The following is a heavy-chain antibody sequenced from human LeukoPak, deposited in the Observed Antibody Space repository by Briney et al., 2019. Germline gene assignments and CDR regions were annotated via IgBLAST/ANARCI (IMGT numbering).Heavy chain of an antibody. V-gene: IGHV7-4-1*02. CDR1: GYTFTSYA. D-gene: IGHD3-10*01. CDR3: AXXXXXXVRGVMDNAFDI. Sequence: ASVKVSCKASGYTFTSYAMNWVRQAPGQGLEWMGWINTNTGNPTYAQGFTGRFVFSLDTSVSTAYLQISSLKAEDTAVYYCAXXXXXXVRGVMDNAFDIWGQGTMVTVSS. CDR2: INTNTGNP. J-gene: IGHJ3*02.